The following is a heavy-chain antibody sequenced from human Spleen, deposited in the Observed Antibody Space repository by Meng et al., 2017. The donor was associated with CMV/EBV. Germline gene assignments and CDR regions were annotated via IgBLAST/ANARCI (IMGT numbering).Heavy chain of an antibody. J-gene: IGHJ4*02. Sequence: GSISRGGFYWSWIRQLPGKGLEWIGYVFHSGSTYYNPSLRSRVIISVDTSKKQFSLTLASVTAADTALYYCAALNCSSTSCYNYFDYWGQGSLVTVSS. CDR1: GSISRGGFY. CDR2: VFHSGST. D-gene: IGHD2-2*01. CDR3: AALNCSSTSCYNYFDY. V-gene: IGHV4-31*02.